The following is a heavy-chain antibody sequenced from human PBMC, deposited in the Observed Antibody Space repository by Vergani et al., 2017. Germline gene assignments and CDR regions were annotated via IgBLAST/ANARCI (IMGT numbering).Heavy chain of an antibody. CDR1: GGSISSGSYY. CDR3: ARDDYGDYQS. CDR2: IYTSGST. Sequence: QVQLQESGPGLVKPSQTLSLTCTVSGGSISSGSYYWSWIRQPAGKGLEWIGRIYTSGSTNYNPSLKSRVTISVDTSKNQFSLKLSSVTAADTAVYYCARDDYGDYQSWGQGTLVTVSS. D-gene: IGHD4-17*01. V-gene: IGHV4-61*02. J-gene: IGHJ5*02.